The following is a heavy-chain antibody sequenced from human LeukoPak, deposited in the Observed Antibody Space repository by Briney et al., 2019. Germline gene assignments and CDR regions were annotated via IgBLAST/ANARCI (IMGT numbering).Heavy chain of an antibody. CDR2: ISGSGDST. V-gene: IGHV3-23*01. CDR3: ANEIRPNDY. Sequence: SGGSLRLSCAASGFIFSSYAMSWVRQAPGKGLEWVSAISGSGDSTYYGDSVKGRFTISRDNSKNTLYLQMNNLRADDTAVYYCANEIRPNDYWGQGTLVTVSS. J-gene: IGHJ4*02. D-gene: IGHD4-17*01. CDR1: GFIFSSYA.